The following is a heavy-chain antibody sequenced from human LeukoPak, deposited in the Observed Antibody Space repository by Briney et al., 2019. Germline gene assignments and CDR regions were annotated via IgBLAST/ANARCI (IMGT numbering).Heavy chain of an antibody. CDR3: ASAYSSSWYDY. CDR1: GFTVSSNY. J-gene: IGHJ4*02. Sequence: GGPLRLSCAASGFTVSSNYMSWVRQAPGKGLEWVSVIYSGGSTYYADSVKGRFTISRDNSKNTLYLQMNSLRAEDTAVYYCASAYSSSWYDYWGQGTLVTVSS. V-gene: IGHV3-53*01. D-gene: IGHD6-13*01. CDR2: IYSGGST.